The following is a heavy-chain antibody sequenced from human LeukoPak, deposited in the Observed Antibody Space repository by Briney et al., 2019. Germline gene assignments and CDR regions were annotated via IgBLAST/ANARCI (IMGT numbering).Heavy chain of an antibody. CDR3: ARDRCSSTSCYYVFDY. Sequence: GASLRLSCAASGFTFSDYYMSWIRQAPGKGLEWVSYISSSSSYTNYADSVKGRFTISRDNAKNSLYLQMNSLRAEDTAVYYCARDRCSSTSCYYVFDYWGQGTLVTLSS. D-gene: IGHD2-2*01. J-gene: IGHJ4*02. CDR2: ISSSSSYT. CDR1: GFTFSDYY. V-gene: IGHV3-11*05.